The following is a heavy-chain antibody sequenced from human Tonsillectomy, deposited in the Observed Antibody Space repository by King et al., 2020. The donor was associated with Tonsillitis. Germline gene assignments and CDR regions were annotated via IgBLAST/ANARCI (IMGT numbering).Heavy chain of an antibody. CDR3: ARESGDWGDY. CDR2: IIPSFAPA. J-gene: IGHJ4*02. Sequence: QLVQSGAEVKKPGSSVKVSCKTSGGTFSSYAFSWVRQAPGQGLEWMGGIIPSFAPAIYAKNFQGRVTITVDKSTSTTYMELRRLRSEDTAVYYCARESGDWGDYWGQGTLVTVSS. CDR1: GGTFSSYA. D-gene: IGHD7-27*01. V-gene: IGHV1-69*14.